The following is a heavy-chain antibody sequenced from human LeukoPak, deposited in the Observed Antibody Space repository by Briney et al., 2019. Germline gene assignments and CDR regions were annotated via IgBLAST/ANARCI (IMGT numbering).Heavy chain of an antibody. D-gene: IGHD3-10*01. V-gene: IGHV3-23*01. Sequence: GGSLRLSCAASGFAFSSYGMSWVRQAPGKGLEWASAIGGRDGSTYYADSVKGRFTISRDNSKNTLYVQMNSLRAEDTAVYYCAKGHYYGSGSLDYWGQGTLVTVSS. CDR2: IGGRDGST. J-gene: IGHJ4*02. CDR1: GFAFSSYG. CDR3: AKGHYYGSGSLDY.